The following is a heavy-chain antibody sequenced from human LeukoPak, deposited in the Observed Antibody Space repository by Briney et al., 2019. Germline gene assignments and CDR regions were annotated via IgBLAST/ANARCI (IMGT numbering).Heavy chain of an antibody. V-gene: IGHV1-2*02. D-gene: IGHD6-13*01. CDR3: ARGAAAGIFELGYYYYYMDV. J-gene: IGHJ6*03. Sequence: ASVKVSCKASGCTFTGYYMHWVRQAPGQGLEWMGWINPNSGGTNYAQKFQGRVTMTRDTSISTAYMELSRLRSDDTAVYYCARGAAAGIFELGYYYYYMDVWGKGTTVTVSS. CDR1: GCTFTGYY. CDR2: INPNSGGT.